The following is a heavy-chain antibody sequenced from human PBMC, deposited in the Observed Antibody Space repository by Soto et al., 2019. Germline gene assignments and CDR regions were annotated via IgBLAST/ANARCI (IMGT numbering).Heavy chain of an antibody. CDR1: GGSISSGDYY. CDR2: IYYSGST. D-gene: IGHD1-26*01. V-gene: IGHV4-30-4*01. J-gene: IGHJ6*02. CDR3: ARALGEVNSGSYFYYYYGMDV. Sequence: KPSETLSLTCTVSGGSISSGDYYWSWIRQPPGKGLEWIGYIYYSGSTYYNPSLKSRVTISVDTSKNQFSLKLSSVTAADTAVYYCARALGEVNSGSYFYYYYGMDVWGQGTTVTVSS.